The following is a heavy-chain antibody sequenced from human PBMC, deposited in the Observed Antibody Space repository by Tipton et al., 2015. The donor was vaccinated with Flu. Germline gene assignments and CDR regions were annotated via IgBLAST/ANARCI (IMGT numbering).Heavy chain of an antibody. J-gene: IGHJ5*02. CDR1: DGSISSDSYY. V-gene: IGHV4-61*09. CDR3: ARRDYSNYVSDPKNWFDP. CDR2: IYASGST. Sequence: TLSLTCTVSDGSISSDSYYWSWIRQPAGKGLEWIGHIYASGSTIYNPSLKSRVTISVDMSQNHFSLKLSSVTAADTAVYYCARRDYSNYVSDPKNWFDPWGQGTLVTVSS. D-gene: IGHD4-11*01.